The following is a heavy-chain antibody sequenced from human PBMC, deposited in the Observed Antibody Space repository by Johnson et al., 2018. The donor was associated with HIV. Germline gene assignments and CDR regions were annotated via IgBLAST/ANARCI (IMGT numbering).Heavy chain of an antibody. J-gene: IGHJ3*02. D-gene: IGHD5-18*01. CDR2: ISSSGSTI. CDR3: TRDRIQIWSYVGTFDT. CDR1: GFIFSDHY. Sequence: QEQLVVSGGGLVKPGGSLRLSCAASGFIFSDHYMTWIRQAPGKGLEWVSYISSSGSTIHYADSVKGRFTISRDVSKNTVYLQMSSLKPEDTAVYYCTRDRIQIWSYVGTFDTWGPGALVTVSS. V-gene: IGHV3-11*04.